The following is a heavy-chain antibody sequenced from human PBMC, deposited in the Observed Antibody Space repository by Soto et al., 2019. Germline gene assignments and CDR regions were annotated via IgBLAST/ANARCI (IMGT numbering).Heavy chain of an antibody. Sequence: PGGSLRLSCAASGFTFSSYGMHWVRQAPGKGLEWVAVIWYDGSNKYYADSVKGRFTISRDNSKNTLYLQMNSLRAEDTAVYYCASRYCSGGSCYTSGLGYYGMDVWGQGTTVTVSS. D-gene: IGHD2-15*01. J-gene: IGHJ6*02. CDR3: ASRYCSGGSCYTSGLGYYGMDV. V-gene: IGHV3-33*01. CDR1: GFTFSSYG. CDR2: IWYDGSNK.